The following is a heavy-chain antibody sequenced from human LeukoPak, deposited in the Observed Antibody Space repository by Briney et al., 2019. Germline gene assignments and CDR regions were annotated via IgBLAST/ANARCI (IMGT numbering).Heavy chain of an antibody. J-gene: IGHJ4*02. D-gene: IGHD6-13*01. V-gene: IGHV3-21*01. CDR1: GFGFSSYI. CDR3: ARAAAAAVDY. CDR2: IRTSSSYI. Sequence: GGSLRLSCAASGFGFSSYIMNWVRQAPGKGLEWVSSIRTSSSYIDYAESVKGRFTISRDNAKNSLYLQMNSLRAEDTAVYYCARAAAAAVDYWGQGTLVTVSS.